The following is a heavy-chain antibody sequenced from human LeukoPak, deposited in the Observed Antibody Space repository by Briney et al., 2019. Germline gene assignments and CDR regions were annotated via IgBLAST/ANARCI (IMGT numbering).Heavy chain of an antibody. CDR2: IYYSGST. D-gene: IGHD6-19*01. J-gene: IGHJ3*01. CDR1: GGSISSGGYY. Sequence: PSETLSLTCTVSGGSISSGGYYWRWIRQHPGKGLEWIGYIYYSGSTYYNPSLKSRVTISVDTSKNQFSLKLSSVTAADTAVYYCARDLKGSGWYGSGAFDLWGQGTMVTVSS. V-gene: IGHV4-31*03. CDR3: ARDLKGSGWYGSGAFDL.